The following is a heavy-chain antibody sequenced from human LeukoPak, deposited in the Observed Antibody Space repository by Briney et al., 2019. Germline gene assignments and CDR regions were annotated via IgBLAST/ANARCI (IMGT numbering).Heavy chain of an antibody. CDR2: MNSNSGNI. V-gene: IGHV1-8*01. CDR1: GYTFTSCD. Sequence: ASVKVSCKASGYTFTSCDINWVRQATGQGLEWMGWMNSNSGNIGYAQKFQGRVTFTMDTSISTAYMEVNSLRSEDTAIYFCARGYQDTDLDYWGQGTLVTVSS. CDR3: ARGYQDTDLDY. J-gene: IGHJ4*02.